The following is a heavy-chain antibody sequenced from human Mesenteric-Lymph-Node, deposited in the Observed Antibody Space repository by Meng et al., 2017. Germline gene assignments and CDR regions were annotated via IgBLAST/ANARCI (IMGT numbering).Heavy chain of an antibody. CDR1: GSPFAGNY. J-gene: IGHJ4*02. V-gene: IGHV1-2*02. CDR2: INPASGGT. Sequence: VPVVYVGAEVNGPGDSVKVSCKASGSPFAGNYIHWVRQAPGHGLEWMGWINPASGGTKSAQKFQGRVTMTRDTSISTSYMELSRLTSDDTAVYYCARSSGWGRNDYWGQGTLVTVFS. CDR3: ARSSGWGRNDY. D-gene: IGHD6-19*01.